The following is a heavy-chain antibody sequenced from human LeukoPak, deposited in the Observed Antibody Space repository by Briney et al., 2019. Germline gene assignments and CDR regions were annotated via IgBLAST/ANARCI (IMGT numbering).Heavy chain of an antibody. CDR2: INPSSGDT. D-gene: IGHD6-19*01. Sequence: ASVTVSCKTSGYTFTGHYIHWVRQAPGQGLEWMGWINPSSGDTKSAQGRVTMTRDTFITTAYMELSSLRSDDTAVYYCARDGGRGWDLDYWGQGALVTVSS. CDR3: ARDGGRGWDLDY. V-gene: IGHV1-2*02. J-gene: IGHJ4*02. CDR1: GYTFTGHY.